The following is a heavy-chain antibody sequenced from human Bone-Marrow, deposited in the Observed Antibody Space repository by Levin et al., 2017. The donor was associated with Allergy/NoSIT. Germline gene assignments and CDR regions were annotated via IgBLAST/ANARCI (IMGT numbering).Heavy chain of an antibody. J-gene: IGHJ3*02. Sequence: PGESLKISCEASGYSFTSYWIGWVRQMPGKGLEWMGSIFPDDSDTKYSPSFQGQVTFSADKSISTAYLQWSSLKASDTAIYYCARRGYCSSTNCYWYAFEIWGQGTMVIVSS. CDR2: IFPDDSDT. V-gene: IGHV5-51*01. CDR3: ARRGYCSSTNCYWYAFEI. CDR1: GYSFTSYW. D-gene: IGHD2-2*01.